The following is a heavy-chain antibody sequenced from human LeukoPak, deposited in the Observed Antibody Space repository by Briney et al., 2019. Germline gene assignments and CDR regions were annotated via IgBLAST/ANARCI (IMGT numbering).Heavy chain of an antibody. D-gene: IGHD3-3*01. Sequence: SETLSLTCTVSGGSISNYYWTWIRQPPGKGLEWIGFISYSGNTNYNPSLKSRVTISVDTSKNQFSLKLSSVTAADTAVYYCARGPRITIFGVASPAFDPWGQGTLVTVSS. CDR3: ARGPRITIFGVASPAFDP. J-gene: IGHJ5*02. CDR2: ISYSGNT. V-gene: IGHV4-59*12. CDR1: GGSISNYY.